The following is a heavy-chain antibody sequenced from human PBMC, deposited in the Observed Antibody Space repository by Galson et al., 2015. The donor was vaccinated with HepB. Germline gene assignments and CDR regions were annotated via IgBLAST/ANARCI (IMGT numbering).Heavy chain of an antibody. D-gene: IGHD3-22*01. V-gene: IGHV3-64D*06. CDR2: ISSNGGST. CDR1: GFTFSSYG. CDR3: VKGIGYYYDSSGYSGDYYYYGMDV. Sequence: SLRLSCAASGFTFSSYGMHWVRQAPGKGLEYVSAISSNGGSTYYADSVKGRFTISRDNSKNTLYLQMSSLRAEDTAVYYCVKGIGYYYDSSGYSGDYYYYGMDVWGQGTTVTVSS. J-gene: IGHJ6*02.